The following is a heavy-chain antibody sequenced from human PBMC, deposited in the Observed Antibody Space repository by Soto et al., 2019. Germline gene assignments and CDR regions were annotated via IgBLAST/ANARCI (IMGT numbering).Heavy chain of an antibody. V-gene: IGHV1-69*01. CDR2: IIPIFGTA. J-gene: IGHJ3*02. CDR3: ARDLGYYDSSGYYDAFDI. CDR1: GGTFSSYA. Sequence: QVQLVQSGAEVKKPGSSVKVSCKASGGTFSSYAISWVRQAPGQGLEWMEGIIPIFGTANYAQKFQGRVTITADESTSTAYMELSSLRSEDTAVYYCARDLGYYDSSGYYDAFDIWGQGTMVTVSS. D-gene: IGHD3-22*01.